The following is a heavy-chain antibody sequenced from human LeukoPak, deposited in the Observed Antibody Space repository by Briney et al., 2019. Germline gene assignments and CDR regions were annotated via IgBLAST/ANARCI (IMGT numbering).Heavy chain of an antibody. CDR2: ISYDGSNK. CDR1: GFTFSSYA. CDR3: ARDSEVATYYYYYGMDV. Sequence: GGSLRLSCAASGFTFSSYAMHWVRQAPGKGLEWVAVISYDGSNKYYADSVKGRFTISRDNSKNTLYLQMNSLRAEDTAVYYCARDSEVATYYYYYGMDVWGQGTTVTVSS. D-gene: IGHD1-14*01. J-gene: IGHJ6*02. V-gene: IGHV3-30-3*01.